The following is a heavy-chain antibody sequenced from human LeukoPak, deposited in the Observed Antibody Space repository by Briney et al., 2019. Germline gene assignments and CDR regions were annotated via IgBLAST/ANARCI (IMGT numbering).Heavy chain of an antibody. J-gene: IGHJ4*02. CDR1: GGSISIYY. V-gene: IGHV4-59*01. CDR2: IYNSGST. D-gene: IGHD5-24*01. Sequence: PSETLSLTCTVSGGSISIYYWSWIRQPPGKGLEWIGYIYNSGSTIYNPSLKSRLTISVDTSKNQFSLKLTTVTAADTAVYYGVRDRELNYWGQGTLVTVSS. CDR3: VRDRELNY.